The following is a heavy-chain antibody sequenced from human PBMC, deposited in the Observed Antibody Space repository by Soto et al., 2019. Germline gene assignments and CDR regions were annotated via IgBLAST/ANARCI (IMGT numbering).Heavy chain of an antibody. D-gene: IGHD6-19*01. CDR2: INPSGGST. CDR3: ARDQGAVTDNYFDY. Sequence: QVQLVQSGAEAKKPGASVKVSCKASGYTFISYYIHWVRQAPGQGLEWMGIINPSGGSTTYAQKFQGRVTMTSDTSTSTVYMELSSLRSEDTAVYYCARDQGAVTDNYFDYWGQGTLVTVSS. V-gene: IGHV1-46*01. CDR1: GYTFISYY. J-gene: IGHJ4*02.